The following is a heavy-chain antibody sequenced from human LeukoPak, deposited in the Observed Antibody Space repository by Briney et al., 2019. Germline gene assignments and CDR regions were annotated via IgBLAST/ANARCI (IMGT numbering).Heavy chain of an antibody. V-gene: IGHV3-7*01. Sequence: GGSLRLSCAASGFTFTTYWMAWVRQAPGKGLEWVANIKRDGSVKYYVDSVKDRFTISRDNAKNSLYLQMDSLRAEDTALYYCVRDLSPAYGGHYYDAFDFWGQGTMVTVSS. CDR1: GFTFTTYW. CDR2: IKRDGSVK. CDR3: VRDLSPAYGGHYYDAFDF. J-gene: IGHJ3*01. D-gene: IGHD4-23*01.